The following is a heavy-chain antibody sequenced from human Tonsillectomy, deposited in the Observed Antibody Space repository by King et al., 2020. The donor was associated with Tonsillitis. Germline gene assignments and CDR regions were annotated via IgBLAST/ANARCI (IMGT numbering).Heavy chain of an antibody. V-gene: IGHV4-34*01. J-gene: IGHJ4*02. Sequence: VQLQQWGAGLLKPSETLSLTCAVYGGVFSGYYWNWIRHPPGKGLEWFGEINHGGSTNSNPSLKSRVTISVDTSKNQFSLKLNSVTAADTAVYYCARRLGYFDTSAYHFDYWGQGTLVTVSS. CDR1: GGVFSGYY. CDR3: ARRLGYFDTSAYHFDY. CDR2: INHGGST. D-gene: IGHD3-22*01.